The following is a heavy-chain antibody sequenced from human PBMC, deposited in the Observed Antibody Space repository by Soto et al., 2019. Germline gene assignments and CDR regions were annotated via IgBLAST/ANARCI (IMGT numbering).Heavy chain of an antibody. CDR2: ISGSGGST. V-gene: IGHV3-23*01. J-gene: IGHJ6*02. D-gene: IGHD6-13*01. CDR1: GFTFSSYA. CDR3: AKDEYSSSWYHYYYYYGMDV. Sequence: PGGSLRLSCAASGFTFSSYAMSWVRQAPGKGLEWVSAISGSGGSTYYADSVKGRFTISRDNSKNTLYLQMNSPRAEDTAVYYCAKDEYSSSWYHYYYYYGMDVWGQGTTVTVSS.